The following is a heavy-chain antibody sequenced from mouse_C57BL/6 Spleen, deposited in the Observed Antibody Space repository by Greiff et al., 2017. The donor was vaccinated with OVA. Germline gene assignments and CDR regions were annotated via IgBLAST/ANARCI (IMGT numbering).Heavy chain of an antibody. CDR1: GFTFSDYG. CDR2: ISSGSSTI. Sequence: EVKLMESGGGLVKPGGSLKLSCASSGFTFSDYGMHWVRQAPEKGLEWVAYISSGSSTIYYADTVKGRFTISRDNAKNTLFLQMTSLRSEDTAMYCGARTELGQERNCAMDYWGQGTSVTVSS. CDR3: ARTELGQERNCAMDY. J-gene: IGHJ4*01. D-gene: IGHD4-1*01. V-gene: IGHV5-17*01.